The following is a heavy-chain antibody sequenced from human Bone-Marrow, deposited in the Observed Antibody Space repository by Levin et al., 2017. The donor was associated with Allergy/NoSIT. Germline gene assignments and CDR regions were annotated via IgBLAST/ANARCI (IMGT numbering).Heavy chain of an antibody. D-gene: IGHD3-9*01. Sequence: SQTLSLTCAVYGASFRNSYWNWIRQPPGKGLEWIGEINHWGNTNYNPSLKSRVTVSIDTFKNQFSLKVTSVIAADTAVYYCARGKVDWLTSTAEYFQHWGQGTLVTVSS. J-gene: IGHJ1*01. V-gene: IGHV4-34*01. CDR2: INHWGNT. CDR3: ARGKVDWLTSTAEYFQH. CDR1: GASFRNSY.